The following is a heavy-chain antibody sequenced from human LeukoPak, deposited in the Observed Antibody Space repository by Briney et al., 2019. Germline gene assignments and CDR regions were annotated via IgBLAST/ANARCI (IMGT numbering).Heavy chain of an antibody. CDR3: AKNGEVVPAAMIDY. CDR1: GFTFSSYA. V-gene: IGHV3-23*01. J-gene: IGHJ4*02. D-gene: IGHD2-2*01. Sequence: PGGSLRLSCAASGFTFSSYAMSWVRQDPGKGLEWVSAISGSGGSTYYADSVKGRFTISRDNSKTTLYLQMNSLRAEDTAVYYCAKNGEVVPAAMIDYWGQGTLVTVSS. CDR2: ISGSGGST.